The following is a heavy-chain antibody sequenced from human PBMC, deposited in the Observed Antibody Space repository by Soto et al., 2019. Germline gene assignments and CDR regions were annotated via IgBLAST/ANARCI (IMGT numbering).Heavy chain of an antibody. J-gene: IGHJ4*02. CDR1: GFAFSNAW. V-gene: IGHV3-15*01. CDR2: IKSETDGETT. D-gene: IGHD2-8*01. CDR3: TTDLNGGFDY. Sequence: EVQLVESGGGFVKPGGSLRVSCAASGFAFSNAWMSWVRQAPGKGLEWVGRIKSETDGETTDYVAPVKGIFTISRDDSKNTLYLQMNSLKIEDTAVYYCTTDLNGGFDYWGRGTLVTVSS.